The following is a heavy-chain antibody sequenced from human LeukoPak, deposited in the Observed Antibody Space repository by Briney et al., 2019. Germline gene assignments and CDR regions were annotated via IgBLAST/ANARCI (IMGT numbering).Heavy chain of an antibody. CDR3: AKGRTNDY. CDR2: ISDTGGNP. V-gene: IGHV3-23*01. D-gene: IGHD1/OR15-1a*01. CDR1: GFTFSTYA. Sequence: QAGGSLRLSCAASGFTFSTYAMSWVRQTPERGLEWVSAISDTGGNPFYADSVKGRFTISRDNSKHTLYLQMNSLRAEDTAIYYCAKGRTNDYWGQGTLVTVSS. J-gene: IGHJ4*02.